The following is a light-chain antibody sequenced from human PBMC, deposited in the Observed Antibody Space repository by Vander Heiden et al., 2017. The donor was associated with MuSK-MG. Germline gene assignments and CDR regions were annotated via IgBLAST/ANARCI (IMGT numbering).Light chain of an antibody. CDR1: QSVSRNY. Sequence: EIVLTQSPGPLSLSPGERATLSCRTSQSVSRNYLAWYQQKPGQAPRLLIYVASGRGTGIPDRFSGSGSGTDFTLTISRLEPEDFAVYYCQQDCSSPSTFGQGTKMEI. CDR2: VAS. V-gene: IGKV3-20*01. J-gene: IGKJ2*01. CDR3: QQDCSSPST.